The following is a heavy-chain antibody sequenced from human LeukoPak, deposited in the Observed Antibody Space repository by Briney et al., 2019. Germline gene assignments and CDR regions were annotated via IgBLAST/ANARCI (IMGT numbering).Heavy chain of an antibody. CDR1: GFTFSSYA. D-gene: IGHD3-22*01. CDR2: ISYDGSNK. CDR3: ARDRYDSSGYISNYFDY. Sequence: GGSLRLSCAASGFTFSSYAMHWVRQAPGKGLEWVAVISYDGSNKYYADSVKGRFTISRDNSKNTLYLQMNSLRAEDTAVYYCARDRYDSSGYISNYFDYWGQGTLVTVSS. V-gene: IGHV3-30-3*01. J-gene: IGHJ4*02.